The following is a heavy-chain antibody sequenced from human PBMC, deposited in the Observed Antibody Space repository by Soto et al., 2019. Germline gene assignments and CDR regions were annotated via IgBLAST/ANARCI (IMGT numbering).Heavy chain of an antibody. D-gene: IGHD1-26*01. J-gene: IGHJ4*02. V-gene: IGHV3-30*18. CDR1: GFEFTYYA. CDR3: AKDEGVGGTLGLFDY. CDR2: MSSDGSKI. Sequence: QVQLVESGGGAVQPGESLRLACVASGFEFTYYAMHWVRQAPGKGLESVAGMSSDGSKIHHTDSVKGRFTISRDNSKNTLYLQMNSLRKDDTAVYFCAKDEGVGGTLGLFDYWGQGTLVSVSS.